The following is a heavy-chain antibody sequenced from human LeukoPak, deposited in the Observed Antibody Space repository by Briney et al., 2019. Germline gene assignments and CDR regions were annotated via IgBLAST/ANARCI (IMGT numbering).Heavy chain of an antibody. CDR2: IYHSGST. D-gene: IGHD2-2*01. CDR1: GGSISSGGYY. CDR3: ARDIGCSSTSCYYDY. Sequence: ESSETLSLTCTVSGGSISSGGYYWSWIRQPPGKGLEWIGYIYHSGSTYYNPSLKSRVTISVDRSKNQFSLKLSSVTAADTAVYYCARDIGCSSTSCYYDYWGQGTLVTVSS. J-gene: IGHJ4*02. V-gene: IGHV4-30-2*01.